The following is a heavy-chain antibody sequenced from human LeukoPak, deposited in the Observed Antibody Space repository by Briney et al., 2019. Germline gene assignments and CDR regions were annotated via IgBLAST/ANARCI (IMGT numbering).Heavy chain of an antibody. CDR2: ISAYNGNT. CDR3: AKENKELGIPTS. V-gene: IGHV1-18*01. J-gene: IGHJ4*02. D-gene: IGHD7-27*01. Sequence: GASVKVSCKASGYTFTSYDINWVRQAPGQGLEWMGWISAYNGNTNYAQKLQGRVTMTTDTSTSTAYMELRSLRSDDTAVYYCAKENKELGIPTSWGQGTLVTVSS. CDR1: GYTFTSYD.